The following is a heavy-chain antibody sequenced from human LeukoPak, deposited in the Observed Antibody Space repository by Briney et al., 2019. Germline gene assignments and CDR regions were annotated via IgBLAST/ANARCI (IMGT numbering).Heavy chain of an antibody. CDR3: AKHSHDGSAPYYEVQLDY. V-gene: IGHV3-30*04. D-gene: IGHD3-22*01. CDR1: GFTLSSYA. CDR2: ISYDGTNK. J-gene: IGHJ4*02. Sequence: GGSLRLSCAASGFTLSSYAMNWVRQAPGKGLEWAALISYDGTNKYYADSVKGRFTISRDNSKNTVYLQMNSLRAEDTAIYYCAKHSHDGSAPYYEVQLDYWGQGTLVTVSS.